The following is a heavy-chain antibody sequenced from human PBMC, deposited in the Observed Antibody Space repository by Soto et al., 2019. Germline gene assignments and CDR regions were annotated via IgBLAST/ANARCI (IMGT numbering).Heavy chain of an antibody. J-gene: IGHJ3*02. V-gene: IGHV4-59*12. Sequence: SETLSLTCTVSGGSISSYYWSWIRQPPGKGLEWIGYIYYSGSTNYNPSLKSRVTISVDTSKNQFSLKLSSVTAADTAVYYCATDLRAYCGGDCYSYLYDAFDIWGQGTMVTVSS. CDR1: GGSISSYY. D-gene: IGHD2-21*02. CDR2: IYYSGST. CDR3: ATDLRAYCGGDCYSYLYDAFDI.